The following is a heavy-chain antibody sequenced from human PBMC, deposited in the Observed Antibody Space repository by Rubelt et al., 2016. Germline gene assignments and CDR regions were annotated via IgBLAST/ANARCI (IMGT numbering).Heavy chain of an antibody. Sequence: QVQLVQSGAEVKKPGSSVKVSCKASGGTFSSYAISWVRQAPGQGLEWMGRIIPILGIANYAQKVQGRGTGTGDKPTSTAYKELSSLRSEDTAVCYCARVAYYDSSGYPGRLDYWGQGTLVTVSS. CDR3: ARVAYYDSSGYPGRLDY. CDR2: IIPILGIA. D-gene: IGHD3-22*01. CDR1: GGTFSSYA. V-gene: IGHV1-69*09. J-gene: IGHJ4*02.